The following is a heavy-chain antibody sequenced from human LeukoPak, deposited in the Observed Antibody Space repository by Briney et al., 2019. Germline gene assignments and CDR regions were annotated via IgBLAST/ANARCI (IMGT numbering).Heavy chain of an antibody. Sequence: GGSLRPSCAASGFTFSSHTMSWVRQAPGKGLEWVSAIGGSGDSTYYADSVKGRFTISRDNSQNTLYLQMNSLRAEDTAVYYCTRKEGPPMVRGAIDYWGQGTLVTVSS. CDR3: TRKEGPPMVRGAIDY. J-gene: IGHJ4*02. CDR1: GFTFSSHT. V-gene: IGHV3-23*01. D-gene: IGHD3-10*01. CDR2: IGGSGDST.